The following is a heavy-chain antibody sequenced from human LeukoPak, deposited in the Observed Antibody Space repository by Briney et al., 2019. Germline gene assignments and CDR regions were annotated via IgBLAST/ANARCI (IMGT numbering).Heavy chain of an antibody. CDR3: ARSPYGNYYFDY. Sequence: SETLFLTCTVSGGSISSYYWSWIRQPPGKGLEWIGYIYYSGSTNYNPSLKSRVTISVDTSKNQFSLKLSSVTAADTAVYYCARSPYGNYYFDYWGQGTLVTVSS. D-gene: IGHD1-7*01. CDR1: GGSISSYY. CDR2: IYYSGST. V-gene: IGHV4-59*08. J-gene: IGHJ4*02.